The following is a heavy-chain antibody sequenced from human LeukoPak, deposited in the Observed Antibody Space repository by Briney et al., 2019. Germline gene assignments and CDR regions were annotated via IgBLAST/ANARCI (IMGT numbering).Heavy chain of an antibody. CDR1: GFTFSSYE. J-gene: IGHJ4*02. CDR2: ISSSGSTI. Sequence: GGSLRLSCAASGFTFSSYEMNWVRQAPGKGLEWVSYISSSGSTIYYADSVKGRFTISRDNARNSLYLQMDNLRAEDTGVYYCARDFYDGFALDYWGQGTLVTVSS. D-gene: IGHD2/OR15-2a*01. V-gene: IGHV3-48*03. CDR3: ARDFYDGFALDY.